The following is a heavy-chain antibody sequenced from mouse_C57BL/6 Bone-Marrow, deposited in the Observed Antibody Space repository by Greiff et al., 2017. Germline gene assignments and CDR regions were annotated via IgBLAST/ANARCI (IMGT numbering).Heavy chain of an antibody. J-gene: IGHJ4*01. V-gene: IGHV14-4*01. D-gene: IGHD4-1*01. CDR3: TNPYWDLY. Sequence: VQLKQSGAELVRPGASVKLSCTASGFNIKDDYMHWVKQRPEQGLEWIGWIVPENGDTESASKFQGKATITADTSSNTAYLQLSSLTSEDTAVYYCTNPYWDLYWGQGTSVTVSS. CDR1: GFNIKDDY. CDR2: IVPENGDT.